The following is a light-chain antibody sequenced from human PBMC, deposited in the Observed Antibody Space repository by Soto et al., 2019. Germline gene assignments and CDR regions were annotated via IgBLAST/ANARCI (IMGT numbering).Light chain of an antibody. V-gene: IGKV1-6*01. CDR3: LQDYNYPRT. CDR1: QGIRND. Sequence: AIQMTQSPSSLSASVGARVTITCRASQGIRNDLGWYQQKPGKAPKLLIYAASSLQSGVPSRFSGSGSGTDFSLTISSLQPEDFATYYCLQDYNYPRTFGQGTKVEIK. CDR2: AAS. J-gene: IGKJ1*01.